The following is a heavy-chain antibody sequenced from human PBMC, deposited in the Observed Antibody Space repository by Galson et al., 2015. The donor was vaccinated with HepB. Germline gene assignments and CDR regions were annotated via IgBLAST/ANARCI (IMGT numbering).Heavy chain of an antibody. J-gene: IGHJ6*02. Sequence: SLRLSCAASGFTFSSYSMNWVRQAPGKGLEWVSYISSSSSTIYYADSVKGRFTISRDNAKNSLYLQMNSLRDEDTAVYYCARLIQLWNYYYYGMDVWGQGTTVTVSS. CDR2: ISSSSSTI. D-gene: IGHD5-18*01. CDR1: GFTFSSYS. V-gene: IGHV3-48*02. CDR3: ARLIQLWNYYYYGMDV.